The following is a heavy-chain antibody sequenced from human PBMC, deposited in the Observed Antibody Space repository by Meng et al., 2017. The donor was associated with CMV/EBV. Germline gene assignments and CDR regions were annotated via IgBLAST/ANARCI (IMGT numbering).Heavy chain of an antibody. V-gene: IGHV3-66*02. Sequence: GGSLRLSCAASGFTVSSNYMSWVRQAPGKGLEWVSVIYSGGSTYYADSVKGRFTISGDNSKNTLYLQMNSLRPEDTAVYYCASTARNYYYYGMDVWGQGTTVTVSS. CDR3: ASTARNYYYYGMDV. J-gene: IGHJ6*02. D-gene: IGHD2-21*02. CDR2: IYSGGST. CDR1: GFTVSSNY.